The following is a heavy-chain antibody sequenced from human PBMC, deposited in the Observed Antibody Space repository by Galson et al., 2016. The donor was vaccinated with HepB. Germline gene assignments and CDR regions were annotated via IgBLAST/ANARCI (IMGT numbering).Heavy chain of an antibody. J-gene: IGHJ4*02. CDR2: INAGNANT. CDR3: ARSRLLKWLLLPHFDY. Sequence: SVKVSCKASGYSFTTYAMHWVRQAPGQRLEWMGWINAGNANTKYSQKFQGRVTISRDTSASTASLELSSLRSEDTAVYYCARSRLLKWLLLPHFDYWGQGTLVTVSS. V-gene: IGHV1-3*01. CDR1: GYSFTTYA. D-gene: IGHD3-3*01.